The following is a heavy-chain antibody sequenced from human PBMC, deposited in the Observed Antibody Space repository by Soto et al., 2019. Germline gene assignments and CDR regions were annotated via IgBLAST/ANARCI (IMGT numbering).Heavy chain of an antibody. CDR2: ISPYNGRT. J-gene: IGHJ6*03. CDR1: GYSFTSYG. D-gene: IGHD5-18*01. Sequence: ASVKVSCKASGYSFTSYGIGWVRQVPGQGPKWMGWISPYNGRTNYAQSVKGRVVMTTDISTNTAYLELRSLRSDDSAIYYCGRCRTDSYAMDVWGKGTTVTVSS. CDR3: GRCRTDSYAMDV. V-gene: IGHV1-18*01.